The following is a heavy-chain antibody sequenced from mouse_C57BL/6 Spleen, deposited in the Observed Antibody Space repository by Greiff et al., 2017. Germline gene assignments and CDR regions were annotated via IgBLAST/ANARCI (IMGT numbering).Heavy chain of an antibody. CDR2: IWSGGST. Sequence: VMLVESGPGLVQPSQSLSITCTVSGFSLTSYGVHWVRQSPGKGLEWLGVIWSGGSTDYNAAFISRLSISKDNSKSQVFFKMNSLQADDTAIYYCASNYDYDHFYAMDYWGQGTSVTVSS. J-gene: IGHJ4*01. D-gene: IGHD2-4*01. CDR1: GFSLTSYG. V-gene: IGHV2-2*01. CDR3: ASNYDYDHFYAMDY.